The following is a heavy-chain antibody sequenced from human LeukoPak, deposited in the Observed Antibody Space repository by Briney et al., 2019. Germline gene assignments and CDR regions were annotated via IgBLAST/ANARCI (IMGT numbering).Heavy chain of an antibody. CDR3: ARDASGYCSSTSCYLTYFDY. CDR2: INPNSGGT. D-gene: IGHD2-2*01. V-gene: IGHV1-2*02. CDR1: GYTFTGYY. J-gene: IGHJ4*02. Sequence: AAVKVSCKASGYTFTGYYMHCVRQAPVQGLEWMGWINPNSGGTNYAQKFQGRVTMTRDTSISTAYMELSRLRSDDTAVYYCARDASGYCSSTSCYLTYFDYWGQGTLVTVSS.